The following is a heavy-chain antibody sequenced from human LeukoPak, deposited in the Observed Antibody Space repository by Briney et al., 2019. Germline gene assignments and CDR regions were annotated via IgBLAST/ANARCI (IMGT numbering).Heavy chain of an antibody. J-gene: IGHJ4*02. V-gene: IGHV3-30*02. CDR2: IRYDGSNK. Sequence: GGSLRLSCAASGFTFSSYSMNWVRQAPGKGLEWVAFIRYDGSNKYYADSVKGRFTISRDNSKNTLYLQMNSLRAEDTAVYYCAKELPYYDILTGYPYYFDYWGQGTLVTVSS. CDR1: GFTFSSYS. D-gene: IGHD3-9*01. CDR3: AKELPYYDILTGYPYYFDY.